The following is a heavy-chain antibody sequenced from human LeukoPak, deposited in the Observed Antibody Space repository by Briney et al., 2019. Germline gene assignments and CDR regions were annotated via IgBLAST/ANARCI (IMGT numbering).Heavy chain of an antibody. Sequence: SGGCLRLSCAASVFTFSSYSMSWVRQAPGKGLEWVSYMSGSGSTIYYADSVKGRFTISRDNANNSLYLQMNSLRAEGTAMYYCARGSQWLVRDFDYWGQGTLVTVSS. J-gene: IGHJ4*02. D-gene: IGHD6-19*01. CDR1: VFTFSSYS. V-gene: IGHV3-11*01. CDR2: MSGSGSTI. CDR3: ARGSQWLVRDFDY.